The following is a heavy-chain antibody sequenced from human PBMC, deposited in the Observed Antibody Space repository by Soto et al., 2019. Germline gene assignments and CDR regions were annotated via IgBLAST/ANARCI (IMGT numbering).Heavy chain of an antibody. V-gene: IGHV3-53*01. CDR2: IYSGGST. J-gene: IGHJ4*02. CDR1: GFTVSSNY. CDR3: AREAATMVVDY. Sequence: PGGSLRLSCAASGFTVSSNYMSWVRQAPGKGLEWVSVIYSGGSTYYADSVKGRFTTSRDNSKNTLYLQMNSLRAEDTAVYYCAREAATMVVDYWGQGTLVTVSS. D-gene: IGHD2-15*01.